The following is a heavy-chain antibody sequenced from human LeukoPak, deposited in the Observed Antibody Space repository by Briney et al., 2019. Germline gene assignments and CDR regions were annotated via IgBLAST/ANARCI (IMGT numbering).Heavy chain of an antibody. CDR3: ARDSSGWYAMDYYYYYMDV. V-gene: IGHV3-21*01. CDR1: GFTFSSYS. D-gene: IGHD6-19*01. Sequence: GGSLRLSCAASGFTFSSYSMNWVRQAPGKGLEWVSSISSSSSYIYYADSVKGRFTISRDNAKNSLYLQMNSLRAEDTAVYYCARDSSGWYAMDYYYYYMDVWGKGTTVTVSS. CDR2: ISSSSSYI. J-gene: IGHJ6*03.